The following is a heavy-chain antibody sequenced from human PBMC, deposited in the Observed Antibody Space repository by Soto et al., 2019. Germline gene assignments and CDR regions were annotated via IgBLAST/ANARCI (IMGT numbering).Heavy chain of an antibody. J-gene: IGHJ1*01. CDR3: AKRRLNTITSFSDY. Sequence: EIQLLESGGGLARPGGSLRLSCVASGFSFSDYGMSWVRQSPQKTLEWVASISGNKMTTFYPDSVKGRFFISRDNSDNTLHLQMNSLRDDDTAIYYCAKRRLNTITSFSDYWGQGVQVTVSS. D-gene: IGHD2-2*01. CDR1: GFSFSDYG. CDR2: ISGNKMTT. V-gene: IGHV3-23*01.